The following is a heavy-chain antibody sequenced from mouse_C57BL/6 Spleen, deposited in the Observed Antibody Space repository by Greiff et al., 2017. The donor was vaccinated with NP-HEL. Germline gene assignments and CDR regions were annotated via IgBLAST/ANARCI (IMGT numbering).Heavy chain of an antibody. V-gene: IGHV14-2*01. D-gene: IGHD2-2*01. Sequence: VQLQQSGAELVKPGASVKLSCTASGFNIKDYYMHWVKQRTEQGLEWIGRIDPEDGETKYAPKFQGKATITADTSSNTAYLQLSSLTYDDTAVYYCASSNDGNDVYFDYWGQGTTLTVSS. CDR2: IDPEDGET. J-gene: IGHJ2*01. CDR3: ASSNDGNDVYFDY. CDR1: GFNIKDYY.